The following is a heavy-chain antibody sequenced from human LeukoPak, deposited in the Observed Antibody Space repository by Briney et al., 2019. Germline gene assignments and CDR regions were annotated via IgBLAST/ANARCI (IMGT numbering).Heavy chain of an antibody. V-gene: IGHV1-8*01. CDR2: MNSNSGNT. CDR1: GYTFTSYD. J-gene: IGHJ4*02. Sequence: ASVKVSCKASGYTFTSYDINWVRQATGQGLEWMGWMNSNSGNTGYAQKFQGRVTMTRNTSISTAYMELSSLRSEDTAVYYCARGRSKSLGTVNAFIHWGQGTLVTVSS. D-gene: IGHD4-17*01. CDR3: ARGRSKSLGTVNAFIH.